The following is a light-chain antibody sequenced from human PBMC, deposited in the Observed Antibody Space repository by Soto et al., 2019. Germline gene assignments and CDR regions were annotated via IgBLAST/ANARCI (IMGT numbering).Light chain of an antibody. Sequence: QSALTQPASVSGSPGQSITISCTGTSSDVGGYNYVSWYQQHPGKAPKLMIYDVSNRPSGVSNRFSGSKSGNTASLTISGLQAEDEADYYCSSYTSSSTHYVVFGGGNMLTVL. CDR1: SSDVGGYNY. V-gene: IGLV2-14*01. CDR2: DVS. J-gene: IGLJ2*01. CDR3: SSYTSSSTHYVV.